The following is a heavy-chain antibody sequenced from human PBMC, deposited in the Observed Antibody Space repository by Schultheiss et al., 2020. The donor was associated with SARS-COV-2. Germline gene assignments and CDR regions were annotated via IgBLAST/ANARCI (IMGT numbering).Heavy chain of an antibody. J-gene: IGHJ4*02. CDR2: IYPGDSDT. D-gene: IGHD5-24*01. V-gene: IGHV5-51*01. CDR1: GYRFTTYW. Sequence: GGSLRLSCKGSGYRFTTYWIAWVRQMPGKGLEWMGIIYPGDSDTRYSPSFQGQVTISADKSINTAYLQWSSLKASDTGMYYCARGRMATAEYWGQGTLVTVSS. CDR3: ARGRMATAEY.